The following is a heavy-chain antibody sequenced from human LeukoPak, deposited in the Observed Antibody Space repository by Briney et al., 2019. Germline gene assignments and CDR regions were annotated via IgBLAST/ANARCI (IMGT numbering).Heavy chain of an antibody. Sequence: GGTLRLSCAASGFTFSSYGMSWVRQAPGKGLEWVSGISGSGGSTYYADSVKGRFTVSRDNAKNSLYLQMNSLRAEDTAVYYCARVSADYYDSSGYIYYFDYWGQGTLVTVSS. J-gene: IGHJ4*02. CDR2: ISGSGGST. D-gene: IGHD3-22*01. CDR3: ARVSADYYDSSGYIYYFDY. V-gene: IGHV3-23*01. CDR1: GFTFSSYG.